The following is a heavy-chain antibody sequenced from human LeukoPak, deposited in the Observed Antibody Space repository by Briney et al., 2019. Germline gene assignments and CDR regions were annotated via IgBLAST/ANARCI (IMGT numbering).Heavy chain of an antibody. CDR1: GGSISSYY. CDR3: ARDNTLRYFDY. J-gene: IGHJ4*02. CDR2: IYYSGST. Sequence: SETLSLTCTVSGGSISSYYWSWIRQPPGKGLVWIGYIYYSGSTNYNPSLKSRVTISVDTSKNQFSLKLSSVTAADTAVYYCARDNTLRYFDYWGQGTLVTVSS. D-gene: IGHD3-9*01. V-gene: IGHV4-59*01.